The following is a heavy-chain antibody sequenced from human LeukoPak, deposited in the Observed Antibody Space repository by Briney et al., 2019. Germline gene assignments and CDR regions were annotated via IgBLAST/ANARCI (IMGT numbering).Heavy chain of an antibody. D-gene: IGHD3-9*01. J-gene: IGHJ4*02. CDR2: IKQDGSEK. V-gene: IGHV3-7*01. CDR3: ARDGKLRYFDWYYFDY. CDR1: GFTFSSYW. Sequence: PGGSLRLSCAASGFTFSSYWMSWVRQAPGKGLEWVANIKQDGSEKYYVDSVKGRFTISRDNAKNSLYLQMNSLRAEDTAVYYCARDGKLRYFDWYYFDYWGQGTLVTVSS.